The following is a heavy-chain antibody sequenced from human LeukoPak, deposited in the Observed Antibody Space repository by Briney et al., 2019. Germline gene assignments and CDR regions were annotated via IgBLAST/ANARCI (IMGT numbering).Heavy chain of an antibody. J-gene: IGHJ5*02. D-gene: IGHD2-15*01. CDR3: ARKGPPVGYCSGGSCYDWFDP. Sequence: GASVKVSCKAYGYTFTSYAMNWVRQAPGQGLEWMGWINTNTGNPTYAQGFTGRFVFSLDTSVSTAYLQISSLKAEDTAVYYCARKGPPVGYCSGGSCYDWFDPWGQGTQVTVSS. V-gene: IGHV7-4-1*02. CDR1: GYTFTSYA. CDR2: INTNTGNP.